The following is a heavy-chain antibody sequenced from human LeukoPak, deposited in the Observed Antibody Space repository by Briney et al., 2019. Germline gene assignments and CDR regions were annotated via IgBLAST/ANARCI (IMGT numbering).Heavy chain of an antibody. J-gene: IGHJ4*02. Sequence: HAGGSLRLSCAASGFTFSNYAMSWVRQAPGKGLEWVSGISDSGSSTYYADSVKGRFTISRDNSKNTLYIHMNSLRAEDTAVYYCAKVLRYFDWLSGSDSWGQGTLVAVSS. V-gene: IGHV3-23*01. CDR2: ISDSGSST. CDR1: GFTFSNYA. D-gene: IGHD3-9*01. CDR3: AKVLRYFDWLSGSDS.